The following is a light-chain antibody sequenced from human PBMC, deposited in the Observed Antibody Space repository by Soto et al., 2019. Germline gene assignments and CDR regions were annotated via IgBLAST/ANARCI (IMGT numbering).Light chain of an antibody. J-gene: IGKJ3*01. CDR3: QQYGSSRFT. Sequence: EIVLTQSPGTLSLSPGERATLSCRASQSVSSSYLAWYQQKPGQAPRLLIYDASSRATGIPDRFSGSGSGTDFSLTMSRQDPEDFAVYYCQQYGSSRFTFGPGTKVDIK. CDR1: QSVSSSY. CDR2: DAS. V-gene: IGKV3-20*01.